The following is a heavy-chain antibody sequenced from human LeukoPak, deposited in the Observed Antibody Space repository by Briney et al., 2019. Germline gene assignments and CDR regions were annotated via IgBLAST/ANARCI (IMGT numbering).Heavy chain of an antibody. CDR1: GFTFSSYW. D-gene: IGHD3-10*01. J-gene: IGHJ4*02. CDR3: ATDRGYHPTYFDY. V-gene: IGHV1-24*01. CDR2: FDPEDGET. Sequence: GGSLRLSCAASGFTFSSYWMSWVRQAPGKGLEWMGGFDPEDGETIYAQKFQGRVTMTEDTSTDTAYMELSSLRSEDTAVYYCATDRGYHPTYFDYWGQGTLVTVSS.